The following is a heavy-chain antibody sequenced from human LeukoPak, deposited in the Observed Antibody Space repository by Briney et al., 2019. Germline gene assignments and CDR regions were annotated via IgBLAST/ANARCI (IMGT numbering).Heavy chain of an antibody. CDR1: GFTFSSYA. D-gene: IGHD2-15*01. CDR3: AKDLWSGGSCCDAFDI. Sequence: GASLRLSCAASGFTFSSYAMSWVRPAPGKGLEWVSGISGSGGSTYYADAVKGRFTISRDNSKNTLYLQMNSLRVEDTAVYYCAKDLWSGGSCCDAFDIWGQGAMVTVSS. V-gene: IGHV3-23*01. CDR2: ISGSGGST. J-gene: IGHJ3*02.